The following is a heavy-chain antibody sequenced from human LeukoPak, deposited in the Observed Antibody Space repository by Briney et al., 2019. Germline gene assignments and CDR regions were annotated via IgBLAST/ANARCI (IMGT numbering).Heavy chain of an antibody. CDR1: AYTFITYD. V-gene: IGHV1-8*01. Sequence: GASVTVSCKASAYTFITYDINWVRQAAGQGPEWMGWINPNSGNTGYAQKFQGRVHLTRNTSISTAYMELSSLNSDDTAIYYCVRAAQEDRDPLTGPQTGNWFDPWGQGTLVTVSS. J-gene: IGHJ5*02. CDR3: VRAAQEDRDPLTGPQTGNWFDP. CDR2: INPNSGNT. D-gene: IGHD3-9*01.